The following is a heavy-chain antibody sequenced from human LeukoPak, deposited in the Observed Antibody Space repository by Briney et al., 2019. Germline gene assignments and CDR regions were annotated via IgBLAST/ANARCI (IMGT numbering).Heavy chain of an antibody. J-gene: IGHJ4*02. Sequence: GASVKVSCKASGYPFNNYDINWVRQATGQGLEWMGWMNPHSGKTGYAQNFQGRVTMTRDTSISTAYMELRSLRSDDTAVYYCARVASGWYYFDYWGQGTLVTVSS. D-gene: IGHD6-19*01. CDR2: MNPHSGKT. CDR3: ARVASGWYYFDY. CDR1: GYPFNNYD. V-gene: IGHV1-8*01.